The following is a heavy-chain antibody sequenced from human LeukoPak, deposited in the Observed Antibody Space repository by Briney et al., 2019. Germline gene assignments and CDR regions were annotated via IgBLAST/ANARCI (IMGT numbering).Heavy chain of an antibody. CDR2: ISGSGGST. Sequence: GGSLRLSCAASGFTLSSYVMSWVRQAPGKGLEWVSGISGSGGSTNYADSVKGRFTISRDNSKNTLYLQMNSLRAEDTAVYYCAKDEDLWGPAYYFDYWGQGTLVTVSS. J-gene: IGHJ4*02. V-gene: IGHV3-23*01. D-gene: IGHD7-27*01. CDR3: AKDEDLWGPAYYFDY. CDR1: GFTLSSYV.